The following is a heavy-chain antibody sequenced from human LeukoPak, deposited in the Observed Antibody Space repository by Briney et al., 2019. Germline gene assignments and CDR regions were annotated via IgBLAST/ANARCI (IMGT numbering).Heavy chain of an antibody. Sequence: SETLSLTCAVYGGSFSGYYWSWIRQPPGKGLEWIGEINHSGSTNYNPSLKSRVTISVDTSKNQFSLKLSSVTAADTAVYYCARVGSSSWELFDYWGQGTLVTVSS. D-gene: IGHD6-13*01. J-gene: IGHJ4*02. CDR1: GGSFSGYY. CDR2: INHSGST. V-gene: IGHV4-34*01. CDR3: ARVGSSSWELFDY.